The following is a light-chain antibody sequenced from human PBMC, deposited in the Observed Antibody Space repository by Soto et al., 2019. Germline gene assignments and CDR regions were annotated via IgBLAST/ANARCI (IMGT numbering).Light chain of an antibody. CDR1: SSNIGAGYD. CDR3: CCCSYAGSSSFRVL. Sequence: QSVLTQPPSVSGAPGQRVTISCTGSSSNIGAGYDVHWYQQLPGTAPKLLIYGNSNRPSGVPDRFSGSKSGNTASLIISGLQAADEAEYYCCCCSYAGSSSFRVLFGGGTQLTVL. CDR2: GNS. J-gene: IGLJ2*01. V-gene: IGLV1-40*01.